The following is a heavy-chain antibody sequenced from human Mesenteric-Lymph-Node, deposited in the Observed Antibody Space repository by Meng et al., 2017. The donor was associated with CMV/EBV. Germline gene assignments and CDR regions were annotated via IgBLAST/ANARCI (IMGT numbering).Heavy chain of an antibody. D-gene: IGHD4/OR15-4a*01. Sequence: GGSLRLSCAASGFTFSSYAMSWVRQAPGKGLEWVSAISGSGGSTYYADSVKGRFTISRDNAKNSLSLQMNSLRAEDTAVYYCAREGATGYYDMDVWGQGTTVTVSS. V-gene: IGHV3-23*01. CDR3: AREGATGYYDMDV. J-gene: IGHJ6*02. CDR2: ISGSGGST. CDR1: GFTFSSYA.